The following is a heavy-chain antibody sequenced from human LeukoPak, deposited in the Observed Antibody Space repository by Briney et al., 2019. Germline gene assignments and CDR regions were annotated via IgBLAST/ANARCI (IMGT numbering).Heavy chain of an antibody. CDR1: GYTFTGYR. CDR2: INPNSGGT. CDR3: ARDRGDWDAFDI. Sequence: ASVKVSCKASGYTFTGYRMHWVRQAPGQGLEWMGWINPNSGGTNYAQKFQGRVTMTRDTSITTAYMELSRLRSDDTAVYYCARDRGDWDAFDIWGQGTMVTVSS. D-gene: IGHD3-10*01. V-gene: IGHV1-2*02. J-gene: IGHJ3*02.